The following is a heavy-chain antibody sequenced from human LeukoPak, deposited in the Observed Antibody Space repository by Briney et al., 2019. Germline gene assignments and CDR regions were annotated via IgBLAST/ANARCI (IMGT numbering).Heavy chain of an antibody. CDR2: ISAYNGNT. CDR3: ASWGYDILTGPYAFDV. D-gene: IGHD3-9*01. Sequence: GASVKVSCKASGYTFTSYGISWVRQAPGQGLEWRGWISAYNGNTNYAQKLQGRVTMTTDTSTSTAYMELRSLRSDDTAVYYCASWGYDILTGPYAFDVWGQGTMVTVSS. J-gene: IGHJ3*01. V-gene: IGHV1-18*01. CDR1: GYTFTSYG.